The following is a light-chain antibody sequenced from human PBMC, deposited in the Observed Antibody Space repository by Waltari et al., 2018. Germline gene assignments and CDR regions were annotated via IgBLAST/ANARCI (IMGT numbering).Light chain of an antibody. V-gene: IGKV1-33*01. Sequence: DIQMTQSPSSLSASVGERVTITCQASQDINNFLNWYQQKPGKAPKIVIYDASNLETGVPSTFSGGGSGTYYTFTITSLQPEDIATYYCEQHDNLPITFGQGTRLEI. CDR1: QDINNF. CDR2: DAS. CDR3: EQHDNLPIT. J-gene: IGKJ5*01.